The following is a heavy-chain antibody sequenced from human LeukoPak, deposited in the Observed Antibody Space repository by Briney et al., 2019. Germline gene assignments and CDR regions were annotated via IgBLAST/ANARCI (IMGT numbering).Heavy chain of an antibody. J-gene: IGHJ6*02. CDR3: AKGGLGNSGGYSADYYYYYYGMDV. D-gene: IGHD1-26*01. CDR1: GVTFSSYG. CDR2: ISYDGSNK. Sequence: PRGSLRLSCAVSGVTFSSYGMNWVRQAPGKGLEWVAVISYDGSNKYYADSVNGRFTNPRDNSKNTLYLQMNSLRAEDTAVYYCAKGGLGNSGGYSADYYYYYYGMDVWGQGTTVTVSS. V-gene: IGHV3-30*18.